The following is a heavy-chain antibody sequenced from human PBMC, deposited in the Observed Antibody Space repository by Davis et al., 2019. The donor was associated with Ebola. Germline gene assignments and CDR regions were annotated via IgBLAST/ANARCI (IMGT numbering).Heavy chain of an antibody. V-gene: IGHV1-2*04. CDR2: INPNSGGT. J-gene: IGHJ4*02. CDR1: GYTFSDYY. Sequence: ASVKVSCKASGYTFSDYYMHWVRQAPGQGLEWMGWINPNSGGTNYAQKFQGWVTMTRETSTSTVYMELSSLRSEDTAVYYCASQNIVVVPAAIPLDYWGQGTLVTVSS. D-gene: IGHD2-2*02. CDR3: ASQNIVVVPAAIPLDY.